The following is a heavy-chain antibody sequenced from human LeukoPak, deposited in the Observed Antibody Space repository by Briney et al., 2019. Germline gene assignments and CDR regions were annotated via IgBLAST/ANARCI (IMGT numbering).Heavy chain of an antibody. D-gene: IGHD5-18*01. CDR2: VKRKSAGGTI. V-gene: IGHV3-15*01. J-gene: IGHJ3*02. Sequence: PGGSLRLSCVGSGFIFSDAWLTWVRQAPGKGLEWLGRVKRKSAGGTIDYAAPVKGRFTISRDDSTDTVSLQMNSLTTEDTAMYYCTTEYSVFAFDIWGHGTMVTVSS. CDR3: TTEYSVFAFDI. CDR1: GFIFSDAW.